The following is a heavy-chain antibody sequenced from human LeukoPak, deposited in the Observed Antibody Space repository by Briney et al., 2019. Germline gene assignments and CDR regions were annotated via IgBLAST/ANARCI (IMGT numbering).Heavy chain of an antibody. CDR2: INHSGST. CDR3: ARGEPLRLGELDYFDP. J-gene: IGHJ5*02. V-gene: IGHV4-34*01. Sequence: PSETLSLTCAVYGGSFSGYYWSWIRQPPGKGMEWIGEINHSGSTNYNVSLKSRVTISVDTSKNQVSLKLSSVTAADTAVYYCARGEPLRLGELDYFDPWGQGTLVTVSS. CDR1: GGSFSGYY. D-gene: IGHD3-16*01.